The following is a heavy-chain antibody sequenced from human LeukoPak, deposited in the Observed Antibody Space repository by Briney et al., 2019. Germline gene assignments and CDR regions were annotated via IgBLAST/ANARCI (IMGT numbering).Heavy chain of an antibody. V-gene: IGHV5-51*01. Sequence: GESLKISCKGSGYSFTSYCIGWVRQMPGKGLEWMGIIYPGDSDTRYSPSFQGHVTISADTSISTAYLQWSSLKASDTAMFYCARQARGRLITTPYFDYWGQGTPVTVSS. CDR2: IYPGDSDT. CDR3: ARQARGRLITTPYFDY. J-gene: IGHJ4*02. CDR1: GYSFTSYC. D-gene: IGHD3-22*01.